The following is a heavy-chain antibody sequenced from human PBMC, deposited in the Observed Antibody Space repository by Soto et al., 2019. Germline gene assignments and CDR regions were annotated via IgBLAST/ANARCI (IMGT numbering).Heavy chain of an antibody. CDR3: AREYCTNGVCYSIDY. V-gene: IGHV3-21*01. Sequence: EVQLVESGGGLVKHGGSQRLSCADSGFTFSSYSMNWVRQAPGKGLERVSSISSSSSYIYYADSVKGRFTISRDNAKNSLYLQMNSVRAEDTAVYYCAREYCTNGVCYSIDYWGQGTLVTVSS. D-gene: IGHD2-8*01. CDR2: ISSSSSYI. CDR1: GFTFSSYS. J-gene: IGHJ4*02.